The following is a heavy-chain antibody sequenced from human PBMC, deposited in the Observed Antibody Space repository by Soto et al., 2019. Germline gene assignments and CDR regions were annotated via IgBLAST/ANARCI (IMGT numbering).Heavy chain of an antibody. D-gene: IGHD1-26*01. J-gene: IGHJ4*02. Sequence: EASVKVSCKASGYPFTSYAMHWVRQAPGQRLEWMGWINAGNGNTKYSQKFQGRVTITRDTSASTAYMELSSLRSEDTAVYYCASSGSYHPIDYWGQGTLVTVSS. V-gene: IGHV1-3*01. CDR3: ASSGSYHPIDY. CDR2: INAGNGNT. CDR1: GYPFTSYA.